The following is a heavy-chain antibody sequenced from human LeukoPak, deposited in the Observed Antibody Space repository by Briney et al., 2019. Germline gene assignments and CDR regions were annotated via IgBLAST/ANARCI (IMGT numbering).Heavy chain of an antibody. CDR1: GYTFTGYY. D-gene: IGHD3-22*01. CDR3: ARALYYYYDSSGYYCLNWFDP. V-gene: IGHV1-2*06. CDR2: INPNSGGT. J-gene: IGHJ5*02. Sequence: ASVKVSCKASGYTFTGYYMHWVRQAPGQGLEWMGRINPNSGGTNYAQKFQGRVTMTRDTSISTAYMELSRLRSDDTAVYYCARALYYYYDSSGYYCLNWFDPWGQGTLVTVSS.